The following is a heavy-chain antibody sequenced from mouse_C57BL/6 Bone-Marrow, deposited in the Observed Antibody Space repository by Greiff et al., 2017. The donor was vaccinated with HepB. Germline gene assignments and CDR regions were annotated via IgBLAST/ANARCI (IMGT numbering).Heavy chain of an antibody. CDR2: INYDGSST. CDR1: GFTFSDYY. V-gene: IGHV5-16*01. J-gene: IGHJ2*01. CDR3: ARDLDDFDY. Sequence: DVMLVESEGGLVQPGSSMKLSCTASGFTFSDYYMAWVRQVPEKGLEWVANINYDGSSTYYLDSLKSRFIISRDNANNILYLQMSSLKSEDTATYYCARDLDDFDYWGQGTTLTVSS.